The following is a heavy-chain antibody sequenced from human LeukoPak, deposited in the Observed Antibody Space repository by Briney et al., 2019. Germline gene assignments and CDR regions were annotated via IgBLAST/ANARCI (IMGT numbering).Heavy chain of an antibody. Sequence: PSETLSLTCAVYGGSFSGYYWSWIRQPPGKGLEWIGEINHSGSTNYNPSLKSRVTISVDTSKNQFSLKLSSVTAADTAVYYCARRTPGGVYDYVWGSYRPYFDYWGQGTLVTVSS. J-gene: IGHJ4*02. V-gene: IGHV4-34*01. D-gene: IGHD3-16*02. CDR1: GGSFSGYY. CDR2: INHSGST. CDR3: ARRTPGGVYDYVWGSYRPYFDY.